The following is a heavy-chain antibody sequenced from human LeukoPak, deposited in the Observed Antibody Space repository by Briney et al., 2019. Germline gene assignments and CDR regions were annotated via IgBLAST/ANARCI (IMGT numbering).Heavy chain of an antibody. CDR1: GFTFNSYS. CDR3: ARYRSSWSYYFDY. Sequence: PGGSLRLSCAASGFTFNSYSMNWVRQAPGKGLEWVSYISSSGSTIYYADSVKGRFTISRDNAKNSLYLQMNSLRAEDTAVYYCARYRSSWSYYFDYWGQGTLVTVSS. V-gene: IGHV3-48*04. D-gene: IGHD6-13*01. J-gene: IGHJ4*02. CDR2: ISSSGSTI.